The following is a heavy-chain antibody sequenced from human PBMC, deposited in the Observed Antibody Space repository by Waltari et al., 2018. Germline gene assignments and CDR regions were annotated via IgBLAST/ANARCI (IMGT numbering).Heavy chain of an antibody. CDR2: IVPENGET. J-gene: IGHJ3*01. CDR1: GYTFIDYY. V-gene: IGHV1-69-2*01. CDR3: AFRGAFDV. Sequence: EVQLVQSGTEVKKPGATVRVTCKTSGYTFIDYYIHWVQQAPGKGLQWMGHIVPENGETVYAEKFRDRITITADKSTDTVYMELSGLRFEDTAMYYCAFRGAFDVWGQGTVVSVSS.